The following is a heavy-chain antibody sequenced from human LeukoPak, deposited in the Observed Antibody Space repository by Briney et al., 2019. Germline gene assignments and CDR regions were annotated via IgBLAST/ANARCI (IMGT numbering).Heavy chain of an antibody. J-gene: IGHJ6*03. CDR3: ARVPYSTRYYMDV. V-gene: IGHV4-4*07. Sequence: SETLSLTCNVSGDSISSYYWGWIRQPAGKGLEWIGRIYIDGSTTYNPSLKSQFTMSVDTSKSQFSLRLTSVTAADTAVYYCARVPYSTRYYMDVWGKGTTVTVSS. D-gene: IGHD6-13*01. CDR1: GDSISSYY. CDR2: IYIDGST.